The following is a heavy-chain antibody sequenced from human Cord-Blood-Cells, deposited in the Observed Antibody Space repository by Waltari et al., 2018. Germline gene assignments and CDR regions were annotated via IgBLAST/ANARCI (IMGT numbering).Heavy chain of an antibody. V-gene: IGHV4-39*01. CDR1: GGSISSSSYY. D-gene: IGHD3-10*01. CDR3: ARQVWYGSGSYYNWFDP. Sequence: QLQLQESGPGLVQPSETLSLTCTVSGGSISSSSYYWGWIRQPPGTGLEWIGSIYYSGSTYYNPSLKSRVTISVDTSKNQFSLKLSSVTAADTAVYYCARQVWYGSGSYYNWFDPWGQGTLVTVSS. CDR2: IYYSGST. J-gene: IGHJ5*02.